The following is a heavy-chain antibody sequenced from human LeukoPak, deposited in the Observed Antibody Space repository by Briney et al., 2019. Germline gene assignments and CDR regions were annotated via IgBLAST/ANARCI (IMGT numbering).Heavy chain of an antibody. Sequence: SETLSLTCAVSGGSISGSNWWSWVRQPPGKGLEWIGIIYNSGSTNNTPSLKSRVTISVDKSKNQYSLKLISVTAADTAVYDCARDASGTMERGAFDIWGQGTMVTVSS. J-gene: IGHJ3*02. CDR2: IYNSGST. D-gene: IGHD3-10*01. CDR3: ARDASGTMERGAFDI. CDR1: GGSISGSNW. V-gene: IGHV4-4*02.